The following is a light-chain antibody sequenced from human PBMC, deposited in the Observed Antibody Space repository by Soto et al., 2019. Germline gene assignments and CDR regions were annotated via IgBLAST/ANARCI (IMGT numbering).Light chain of an antibody. CDR1: QSVSIN. CDR3: QQYNNWPRGT. CDR2: GAS. V-gene: IGKV3-15*01. Sequence: EIVMTQSPATLSVSPGERATLSCSASQSVSINLAWYQQKPGQAPRLLIYGASTRATGIPARFSGSGSGTEFTLTISSLQSEDFAVYYCQQYNNWPRGTFGQGTKVDIK. J-gene: IGKJ1*01.